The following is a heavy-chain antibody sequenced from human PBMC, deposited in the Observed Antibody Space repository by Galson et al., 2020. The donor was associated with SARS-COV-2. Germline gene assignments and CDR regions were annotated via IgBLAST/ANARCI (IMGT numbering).Heavy chain of an antibody. CDR1: GGSVSSGTSY. Sequence: SETLSLTCTVSGGSVSSGTSYWSWIRQTAGKGLEWIGHIYASGSTHINPSLKSRVTISIEPSKNQFSLRLTSVTAADTAVYYCAGLRYSGYDRLFDYWGQGTLVTVSS. CDR2: IYASGST. J-gene: IGHJ4*02. V-gene: IGHV4-61*09. CDR3: AGLRYSGYDRLFDY. D-gene: IGHD5-12*01.